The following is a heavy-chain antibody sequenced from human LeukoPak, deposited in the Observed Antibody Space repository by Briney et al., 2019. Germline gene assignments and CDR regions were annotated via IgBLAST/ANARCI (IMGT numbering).Heavy chain of an antibody. CDR1: GFTFSSYG. CDR2: IWYDGSNK. V-gene: IGHV3-33*01. Sequence: GGSLRLSCAASGFTFSSYGMHWVRQAPGKGLEWVAVIWYDGSNKYYADSVKGRFTISRDNSKNTLYLQMNSLRAEDTAVYYCARDHFESGYDHGLFDYWGQGTLVTVFS. J-gene: IGHJ4*02. CDR3: ARDHFESGYDHGLFDY. D-gene: IGHD5-12*01.